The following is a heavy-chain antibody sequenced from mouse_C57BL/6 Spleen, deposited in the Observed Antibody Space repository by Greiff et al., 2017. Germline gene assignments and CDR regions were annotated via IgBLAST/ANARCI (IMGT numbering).Heavy chain of an antibody. J-gene: IGHJ2*01. CDR1: GYTFTDYY. V-gene: IGHV1-19*01. Sequence: EVQLQQSGPVLVKPGASVKMSCKASGYTFTDYYMNWVKQSHGKSLEWIGVINPYNGGTSYNQKFKGKATLTVDNSSSTAYMELNSLTSEDSAVYYCARGDYGSSYREFDYWGQGTTLTVSS. CDR3: ARGDYGSSYREFDY. CDR2: INPYNGGT. D-gene: IGHD1-1*01.